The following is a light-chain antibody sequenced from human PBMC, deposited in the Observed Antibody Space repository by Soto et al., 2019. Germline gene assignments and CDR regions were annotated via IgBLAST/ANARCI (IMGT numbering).Light chain of an antibody. V-gene: IGKV3-20*01. CDR2: GAS. Sequence: EIVLTQSPGTLSLSPGERATLSCRASQSVSSNYLAWYQQKPSQAPRLLIYGASSRATGIPDRFSGSGSGTDFTLTISRLEPEDFAVYYCQQYCSSPVAFGQGTKLEIK. J-gene: IGKJ2*01. CDR1: QSVSSNY. CDR3: QQYCSSPVA.